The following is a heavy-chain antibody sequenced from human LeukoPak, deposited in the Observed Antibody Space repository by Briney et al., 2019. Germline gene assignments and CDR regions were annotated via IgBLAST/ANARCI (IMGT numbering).Heavy chain of an antibody. CDR1: GYTSTTYD. D-gene: IGHD2-2*02. CDR2: INPSSDAT. CDR3: ARGYRKTRFDY. J-gene: IGHJ4*02. V-gene: IGHV1-46*01. Sequence: RASVKVSCKASGYTSTTYDLHWVRQAPGQGPELIGVINPSSDATTYAENFQGRVTMTSDTSTSTVYMELSSLRSEDTAVYYCARGYRKTRFDYWGPGTLVTVSS.